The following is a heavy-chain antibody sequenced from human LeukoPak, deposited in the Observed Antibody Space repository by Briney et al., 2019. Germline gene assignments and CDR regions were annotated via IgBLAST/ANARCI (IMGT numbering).Heavy chain of an antibody. Sequence: PGGSLRLSCAASGFTFSSYGMSWVRQAPGKGLEWVSLISGSGGSTDYVDSVKGRFTISRDNSKNTLYLQMNSLRADDTAVYYCAKDLSYYDILTGPLGFDYWGQGTLVTVSS. J-gene: IGHJ4*02. CDR2: ISGSGGST. D-gene: IGHD3-9*01. CDR3: AKDLSYYDILTGPLGFDY. V-gene: IGHV3-23*01. CDR1: GFTFSSYG.